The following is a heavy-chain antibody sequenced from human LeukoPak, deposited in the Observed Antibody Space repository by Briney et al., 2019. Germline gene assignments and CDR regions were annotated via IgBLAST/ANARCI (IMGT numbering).Heavy chain of an antibody. J-gene: IGHJ5*02. Sequence: GGSLRLSCVGSGFTFDDYGMHWVRQAPGKGLEWLSLISWDDSTFYAESVRGRFTISRDNSKNSLYLQMNDLRPEDSALYYCAKDGRPSGTAWFDRWGQGTLVTVSS. CDR2: ISWDDST. V-gene: IGHV3-43D*03. CDR3: AKDGRPSGTAWFDR. CDR1: GFTFDDYG. D-gene: IGHD6-13*01.